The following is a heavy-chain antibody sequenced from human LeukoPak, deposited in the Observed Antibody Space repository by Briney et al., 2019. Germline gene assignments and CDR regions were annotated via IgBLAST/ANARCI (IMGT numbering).Heavy chain of an antibody. CDR2: ISGSGGST. J-gene: IGHJ4*02. Sequence: GGSLRLSCAASGFTFSSYAMSWVRQAPGKGLEWVSAISGSGGSTYYADSVKGRFTISRDNSKNTLYLQMNSLRVEDTGVYYCAGGSGWLIDYWGQGTLVTVSS. CDR1: GFTFSSYA. D-gene: IGHD6-19*01. CDR3: AGGSGWLIDY. V-gene: IGHV3-23*01.